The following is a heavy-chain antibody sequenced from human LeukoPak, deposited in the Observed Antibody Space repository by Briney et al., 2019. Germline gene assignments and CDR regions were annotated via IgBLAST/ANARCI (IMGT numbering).Heavy chain of an antibody. V-gene: IGHV4-4*07. Sequence: PWETLPLTCTVSGGSLSSYYWRWLRQPAGKGLEWIGRLYPCGSTKYNPSLKSRVTISVDAYENHFSLKLSSMTAADTAVYYCARVYSSGSYDSSGYYRYWGQETLVTVSS. D-gene: IGHD3-22*01. CDR1: GGSLSSYY. CDR2: LYPCGST. CDR3: ARVYSSGSYDSSGYYRY. J-gene: IGHJ4*02.